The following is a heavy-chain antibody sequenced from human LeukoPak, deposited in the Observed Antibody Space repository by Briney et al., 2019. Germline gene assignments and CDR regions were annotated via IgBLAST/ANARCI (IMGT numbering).Heavy chain of an antibody. D-gene: IGHD3-16*02. CDR3: TTLRYFDWLLCCIMITFGGVIVPIFDI. J-gene: IGHJ3*02. V-gene: IGHV3-73*01. CDR1: AFTFSGSA. CDR2: IRSKANNYAT. Sequence: PGGSLRLSCAASAFTFSGSAIHWVRQASGKGLEWVGRIRSKANNYATAYAASVEGRFTISRDDSKSTAYLQMNSLKTEDTAVYYCTTLRYFDWLLCCIMITFGGVIVPIFDIWGQGTMVTVSS.